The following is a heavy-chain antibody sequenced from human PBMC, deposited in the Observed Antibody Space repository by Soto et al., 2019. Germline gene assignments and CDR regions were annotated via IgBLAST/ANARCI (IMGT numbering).Heavy chain of an antibody. D-gene: IGHD3-10*01. CDR2: IVVGSGNT. CDR3: AAGRITMVRGGPYYYYMDV. J-gene: IGHJ6*03. Sequence: SVKVSCKASGFTFTSSAMQWVRQARGQRHEWIGWIVVGSGNTNYAQKFQERVTITRDMSTSTAYMELSSLRSEDTAVYYCAAGRITMVRGGPYYYYMDVWGKGTTVTVSS. V-gene: IGHV1-58*02. CDR1: GFTFTSSA.